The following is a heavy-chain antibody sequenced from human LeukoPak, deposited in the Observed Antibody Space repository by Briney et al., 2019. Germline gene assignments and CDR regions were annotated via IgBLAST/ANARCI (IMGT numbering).Heavy chain of an antibody. V-gene: IGHV3-48*03. CDR3: ARDTTSRGDY. J-gene: IGHJ4*02. CDR1: GFTLSSYE. D-gene: IGHD2/OR15-2a*01. Sequence: GGSLRLSCAASGFTLSSYEMNWVRQAPGKGLEWVSYISSSGSTIYYADSVKGRFTISRDNSKNTLYLQMNSLRAEDTAVYYCARDTTSRGDYWGQGTLVTVSS. CDR2: ISSSGSTI.